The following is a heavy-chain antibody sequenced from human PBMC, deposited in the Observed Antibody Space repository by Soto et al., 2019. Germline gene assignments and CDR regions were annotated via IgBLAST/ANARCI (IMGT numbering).Heavy chain of an antibody. V-gene: IGHV3-72*01. CDR2: IRNEANSYTA. CDR1: GFTFSDYY. CDR3: TSVPTPVPAAIDI. J-gene: IGHJ3*02. Sequence: EVQLVEAGGGLVQPGGSLRLSCAASGFTFSDYYMDWVRQAPGKGLDWVGRIRNEANSYTAEYAASVKGRFTMSRDDSKNSLYLQMNSLKTEDTAVYYCTSVPTPVPAAIDIWGQGTMVTVSS. D-gene: IGHD2-15*01.